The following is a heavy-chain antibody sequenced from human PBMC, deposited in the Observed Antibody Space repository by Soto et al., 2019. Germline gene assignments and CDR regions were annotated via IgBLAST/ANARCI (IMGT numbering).Heavy chain of an antibody. CDR1: GGSISSSSYY. Sequence: SETLSLTCTVSGGSISSSSYYWGWIRQPPGKGLEWIGEINHSGGTNYNPSLKSRVTISVDTSKNQFSLKLISVTAADTAMFYCARGTVVRGGYHYYYGMDVWGQGTTVTVSS. CDR3: ARGTVVRGGYHYYYGMDV. V-gene: IGHV4-39*07. CDR2: INHSGGT. J-gene: IGHJ6*02. D-gene: IGHD3-10*01.